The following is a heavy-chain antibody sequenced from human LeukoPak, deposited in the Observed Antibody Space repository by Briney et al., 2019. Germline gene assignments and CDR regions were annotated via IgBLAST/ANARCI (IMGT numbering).Heavy chain of an antibody. CDR3: ARQYCTSTTCYHREFDF. V-gene: IGHV5-51*01. J-gene: IGHJ4*02. CDR1: GYSFTNYW. CDR2: IYPGDSNT. Sequence: GESLKISCKGSGYSFTNYWTAWVRQMPGKGLECMGIIYPGDSNTKYSPSFQGLVTISADKSISTAYLQWSSLKASDTSIYYCARQYCTSTTCYHREFDFWGQRTLVTVSS. D-gene: IGHD2-2*01.